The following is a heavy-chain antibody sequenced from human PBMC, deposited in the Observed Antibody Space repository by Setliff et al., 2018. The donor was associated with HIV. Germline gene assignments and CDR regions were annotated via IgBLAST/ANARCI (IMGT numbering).Heavy chain of an antibody. CDR1: GGSISTSY. V-gene: IGHV4-4*09. J-gene: IGHJ4*02. Sequence: SETLSLTCTVSGGSISTSYWNWIRQPPGKGLEWIAYIYISGTTNYNPSLKSRVTISLDTSRNQFSLKLGSVTAADTAVYYCARARRSSMVRGTYFDYWSQGTLVTVSS. CDR3: ARARRSSMVRGTYFDY. D-gene: IGHD3-10*01. CDR2: IYISGTT.